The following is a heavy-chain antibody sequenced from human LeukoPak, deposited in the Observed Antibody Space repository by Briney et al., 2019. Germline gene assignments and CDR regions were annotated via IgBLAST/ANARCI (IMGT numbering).Heavy chain of an antibody. D-gene: IGHD5-18*01. CDR3: ARGPSIQLWFYFDY. CDR2: INHSGST. V-gene: IGHV4-34*01. CDR1: GGSFSGYY. Sequence: PSETLSLTCAVYGGSFSGYYWSWIRQPPGKGLEWIGEINHSGSTNYNPSLKSRVTISVDTSKNQFSLKLSSVTAADTAVYYCARGPSIQLWFYFDYWGQGTLVTVSS. J-gene: IGHJ4*02.